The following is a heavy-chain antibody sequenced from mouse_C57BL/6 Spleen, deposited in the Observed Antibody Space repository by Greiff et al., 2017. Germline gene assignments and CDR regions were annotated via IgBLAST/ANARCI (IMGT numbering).Heavy chain of an antibody. CDR3: ARSIYYGSSVYFDN. Sequence: QVQLQQPGTELVKPGASVKLSCKASGYTFTSYWMHWVKQRPGQGLEWIGDINPSNGGTNYNEKFKSKATLTVDKSSSTAYMQLSSLSSEDSAVYYWARSIYYGSSVYFDNWGQGATLTVAS. V-gene: IGHV1-53*01. J-gene: IGHJ2*01. D-gene: IGHD1-1*01. CDR2: INPSNGGT. CDR1: GYTFTSYW.